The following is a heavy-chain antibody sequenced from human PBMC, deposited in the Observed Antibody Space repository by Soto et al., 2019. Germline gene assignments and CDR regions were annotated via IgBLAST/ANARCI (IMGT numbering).Heavy chain of an antibody. CDR2: IYYSGST. CDR3: ARHLEVGPYGMDV. V-gene: IGHV4-39*01. Sequence: QLQLQESGPGLVKPSETLSLTCTVSGGSISSSSYYWGWIRQPPGKGLEWIGSIYYSGSTYYNPSLKSRVTISVDTSKNQFSLKLSSVTAADTAVYYCARHLEVGPYGMDVWGQGTTVTVSS. J-gene: IGHJ6*02. D-gene: IGHD1-26*01. CDR1: GGSISSSSYY.